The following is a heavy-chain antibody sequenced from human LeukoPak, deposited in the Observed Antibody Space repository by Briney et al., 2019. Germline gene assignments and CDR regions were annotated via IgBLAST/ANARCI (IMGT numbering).Heavy chain of an antibody. J-gene: IGHJ6*02. D-gene: IGHD1-7*01. CDR2: INHSGST. Sequence: SETLSLTCAVYGGSFSGYYWSWIRQPPGKGLEWIGEINHSGSTNYNPSLKSRVTISVDTSKNQFSLKLSSVTAADTAVYYCARNYAHYYYYYGMDVWGQGPTVTVSS. CDR1: GGSFSGYY. V-gene: IGHV4-34*01. CDR3: ARNYAHYYYYYGMDV.